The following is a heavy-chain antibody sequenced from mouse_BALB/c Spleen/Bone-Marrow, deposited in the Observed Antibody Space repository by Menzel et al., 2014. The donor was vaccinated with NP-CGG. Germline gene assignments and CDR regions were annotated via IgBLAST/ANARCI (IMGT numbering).Heavy chain of an antibody. CDR2: ISSGGSYT. J-gene: IGHJ1*01. V-gene: IGHV5-9-3*01. D-gene: IGHD2-2*01. Sequence: EVQGVESGGGLVKPGGSLKLSCAASGFTFSSYAMSWVRPTPEKRLEWVATISSGGSYTYYPDSVKGRFTISRDNAKNTLYLQMSSLRSEDTAMYYCARGGGYDWYFDVWGAGTTVTVSS. CDR3: ARGGGYDWYFDV. CDR1: GFTFSSYA.